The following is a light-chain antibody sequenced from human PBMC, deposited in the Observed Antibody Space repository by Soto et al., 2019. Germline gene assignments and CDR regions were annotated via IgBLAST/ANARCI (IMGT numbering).Light chain of an antibody. J-gene: IGKJ3*01. CDR3: QQADSFPFT. V-gene: IGKV1-5*01. CDR2: DAS. CDR1: QSISSW. Sequence: DIQMTQSPSTLSASVGDRVTITCRASQSISSWLAWYQQKPGKAPKILIYDASSLESGVPSRFSGSGSGTEFTLTITSLQPEDFATYHCQQADSFPFTFGPGTKVDFK.